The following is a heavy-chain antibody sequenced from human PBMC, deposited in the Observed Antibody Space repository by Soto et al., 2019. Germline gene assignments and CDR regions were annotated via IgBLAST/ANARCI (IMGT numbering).Heavy chain of an antibody. V-gene: IGHV1-69*13. D-gene: IGHD5-18*01. CDR2: IIPIFGTA. CDR3: ARGNTAMATKGSAFDI. J-gene: IGHJ3*02. Sequence: SVKVSCKASGGTFSSYAISWVRQAPGQGLEWMGGIIPIFGTANYAQKFQGRVTITADESTSTAYMELSSLRSEDTAVYYCARGNTAMATKGSAFDIWGQGTMVTVSS. CDR1: GGTFSSYA.